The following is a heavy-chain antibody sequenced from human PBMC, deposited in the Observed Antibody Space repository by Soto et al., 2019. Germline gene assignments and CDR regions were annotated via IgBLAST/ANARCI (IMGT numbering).Heavy chain of an antibody. CDR2: IGGSGPTT. V-gene: IGHV3-23*01. J-gene: IGHJ3*02. D-gene: IGHD6-19*01. Sequence: EVQLLESGGGLAQPGGSLRLSCAVSGFTFSSCGMSWVRQAPGKGLEWVSAIGGSGPTTYYADPVRGRFTISRDTSKNTVYLQMDSLRGDDTALYYCVKDGIAVSGPGTNAFDIWGQGTMVTVSS. CDR3: VKDGIAVSGPGTNAFDI. CDR1: GFTFSSCG.